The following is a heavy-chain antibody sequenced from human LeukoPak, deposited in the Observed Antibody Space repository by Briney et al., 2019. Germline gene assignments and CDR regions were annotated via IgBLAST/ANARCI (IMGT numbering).Heavy chain of an antibody. CDR1: GFTFSSYE. CDR2: ISSSGSTI. D-gene: IGHD3-10*01. V-gene: IGHV3-48*03. Sequence: GGSLRLSCAASGFTFSSYEMNWVRQAPGKGLEWVSYISSSGSTIYYADSVKGRFTISRDNAKNSLYLQMNSLRAEDTAVYYCDQVRGKKIDAFDIWGQGTMVTVSS. CDR3: DQVRGKKIDAFDI. J-gene: IGHJ3*02.